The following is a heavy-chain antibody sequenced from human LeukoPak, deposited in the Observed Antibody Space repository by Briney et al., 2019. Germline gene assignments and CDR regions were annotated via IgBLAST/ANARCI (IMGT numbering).Heavy chain of an antibody. CDR1: GFTCSSYS. J-gene: IGHJ6*02. CDR2: IRSSSSYI. D-gene: IGHD2-2*02. Sequence: GGSLRLSCAASGFTCSSYSMNWVRQAPGKGLESVSSIRSSSSYIYYADPVKGRFTISRDNAKNSLYLQMNSLRAEDTAVYYCARDLYEYQLLYPYYYYGMDVWGQGTTVTVSS. CDR3: ARDLYEYQLLYPYYYYGMDV. V-gene: IGHV3-21*01.